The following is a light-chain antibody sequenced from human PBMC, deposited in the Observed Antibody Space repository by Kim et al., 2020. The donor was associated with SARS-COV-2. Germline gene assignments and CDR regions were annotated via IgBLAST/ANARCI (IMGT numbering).Light chain of an antibody. CDR2: DNN. V-gene: IGLV1-51*01. Sequence: QSVLTQPPSVSAAPGQKVTISCSGSRSNIGNNYVSWYQQFLGKAPKLLIYDNNKRPSGIPDRFSSSKSGTSATLGITGLQTGDEADYYCATWDSSLSAGVFGGGTQLTVL. CDR1: RSNIGNNY. CDR3: ATWDSSLSAGV. J-gene: IGLJ2*01.